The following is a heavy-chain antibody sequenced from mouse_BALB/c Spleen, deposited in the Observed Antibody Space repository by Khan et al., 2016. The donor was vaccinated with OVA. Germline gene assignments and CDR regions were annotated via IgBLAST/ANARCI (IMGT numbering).Heavy chain of an antibody. CDR3: ARGNYYGYYFDY. D-gene: IGHD1-1*01. Sequence: VQLKESGPGLVKPSQSLSLTCTVTGYSITSGYAWNWIRQFPGNKLEWMGYISYSGVTSYTPSLKSRISITRDTSKNQFSLPLNSVTTEDTATYCCARGNYYGYYFDYWGQGTTLTVSS. J-gene: IGHJ2*01. V-gene: IGHV3-2*02. CDR2: ISYSGVT. CDR1: GYSITSGYA.